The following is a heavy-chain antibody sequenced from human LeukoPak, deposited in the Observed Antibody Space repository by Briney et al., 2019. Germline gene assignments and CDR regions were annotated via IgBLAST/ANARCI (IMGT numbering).Heavy chain of an antibody. CDR1: GFTVSSNY. CDR3: ASRRDVYNVGYFDY. CDR2: IYNGDNT. V-gene: IGHV3-53*01. J-gene: IGHJ4*02. D-gene: IGHD5-24*01. Sequence: GGSLRLSCAASGFTVSSNYMTWVRQAPGKGLEWVSVIYNGDNTYYADSVKGRSIISRDNSKNTLYLQMNSLRAEDTAVYYCASRRDVYNVGYFDYWGQGTLVTVSS.